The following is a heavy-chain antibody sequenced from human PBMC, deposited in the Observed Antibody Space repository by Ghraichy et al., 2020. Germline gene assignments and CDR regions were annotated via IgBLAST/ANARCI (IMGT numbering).Heavy chain of an antibody. CDR1: GGSFSGYY. D-gene: IGHD4-23*01. CDR3: SRRGGKGLVRYFDL. V-gene: IGHV4-34*01. CDR2: INHSGST. J-gene: IGHJ2*01. Sequence: SETLSLTCAVYGGSFSGYYWSWIRQPPGKGLEWIGEINHSGSTNYNPSLKSRVTISVDTSKNQFSLKRSLVTAADTAVYYCSRRGGKGLVRYFDLWGRGTLVTVSS.